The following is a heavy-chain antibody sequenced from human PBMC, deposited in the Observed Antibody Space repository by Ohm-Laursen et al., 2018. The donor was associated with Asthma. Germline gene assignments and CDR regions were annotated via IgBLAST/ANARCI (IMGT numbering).Heavy chain of an antibody. J-gene: IGHJ4*02. CDR2: ISWDGSDK. CDR1: GFTFSSYG. Sequence: SLRLSCAASGFTFSSYGMHWVRQAPGKRLEWLAVISWDGSDKKYADSVKGRFTSSRDDAKNTLYLQMDSLRPEDTAVYYCARDWGRCDGSGYSDFDYWGQGTLVTVSS. D-gene: IGHD3-22*01. V-gene: IGHV3-30*03. CDR3: ARDWGRCDGSGYSDFDY.